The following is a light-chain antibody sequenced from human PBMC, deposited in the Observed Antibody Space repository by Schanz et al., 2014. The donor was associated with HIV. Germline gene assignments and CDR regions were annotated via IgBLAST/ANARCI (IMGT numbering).Light chain of an antibody. V-gene: IGLV1-51*01. J-gene: IGLJ2*01. CDR2: ENK. Sequence: QSVLTQPPSVSAAPGQKVTISCSGSSSNIGSNSVAWYQQFPGTAPKLLIYENKKRPSGIPDRFSGSKSGTSATLDITGLQTGDEADYYCGAWDSSLSGGLFGGGTKLTVL. CDR3: GAWDSSLSGGL. CDR1: SSNIGSNS.